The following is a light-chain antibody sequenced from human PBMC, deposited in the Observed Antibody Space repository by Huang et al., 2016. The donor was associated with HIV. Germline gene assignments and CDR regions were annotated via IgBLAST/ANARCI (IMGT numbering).Light chain of an antibody. CDR2: GAS. V-gene: IGKV3-20*01. J-gene: IGKJ1*01. Sequence: LVLTQSPATLSLSPGGRATLSCRASDTFSNNYLAWFQQTPGQAPRLLLYGASNRATGIPDRFSGSRSGTDFTLTISRLEPEDVAVYYCQQYGNSLWTFGQGTKVEVK. CDR3: QQYGNSLWT. CDR1: DTFSNNY.